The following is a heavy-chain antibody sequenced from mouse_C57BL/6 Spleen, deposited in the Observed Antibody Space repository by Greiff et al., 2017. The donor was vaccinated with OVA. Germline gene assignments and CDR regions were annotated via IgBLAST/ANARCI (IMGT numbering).Heavy chain of an antibody. D-gene: IGHD2-14*01. CDR2: ISSGSSTI. Sequence: EVMLVESGGGLVKPGGSLKLSCAASGFTFSDYGMHWVRQAPEKGLEWVAYISSGSSTIYYADTVKGRFTISSDNAKNTLFLQLPSLRSEDTAMYYCARGDYKYDEGYYYAMDYWGQGNSVT. J-gene: IGHJ4*01. V-gene: IGHV5-17*01. CDR1: GFTFSDYG. CDR3: ARGDYKYDEGYYYAMDY.